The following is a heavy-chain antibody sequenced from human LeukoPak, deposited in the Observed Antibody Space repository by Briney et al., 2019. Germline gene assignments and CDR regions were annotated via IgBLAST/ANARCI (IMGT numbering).Heavy chain of an antibody. CDR3: ASENADMDTAMGYFDY. CDR1: GFTVSSNY. V-gene: IGHV3-53*01. Sequence: GGSLRLSCAASGFTVSSNYMSWVRQAPGKGLEWVSVIYSGGSTYYADSVKGRFTISRDNSKNTLYLQMNSLRAEDTAVYYCASENADMDTAMGYFDYWGQGTLVTVSS. CDR2: IYSGGST. J-gene: IGHJ4*02. D-gene: IGHD5-18*01.